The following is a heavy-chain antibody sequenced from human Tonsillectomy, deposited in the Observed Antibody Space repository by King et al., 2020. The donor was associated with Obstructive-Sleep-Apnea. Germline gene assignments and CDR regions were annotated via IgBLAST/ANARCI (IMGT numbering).Heavy chain of an antibody. CDR3: ARVNVVTAILLYAFDI. V-gene: IGHV4-59*01. CDR1: GGSISSYY. Sequence: PLQESGPGLVKPSETLSLKCTVSGGSISSYYWSWIRQPPGKGLQWIGYIYYSGSTNYNPSLQSRVTISVDTSKNQFSLKLSSVTAADTAVYYCARVNVVTAILLYAFDIWGQGTMVTVSS. CDR2: IYYSGST. J-gene: IGHJ3*02. D-gene: IGHD2-21*02.